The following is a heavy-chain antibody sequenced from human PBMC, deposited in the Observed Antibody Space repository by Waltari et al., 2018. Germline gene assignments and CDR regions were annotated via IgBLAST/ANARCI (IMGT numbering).Heavy chain of an antibody. CDR1: GGSISRGSYY. Sequence: QVQLQESGPGLVKPSQTLSLTCTVSGGSISRGSYYWSWIRQPAGKGLGRIGRIYTRRGTTYNPSLKSRVTISVDTSKNQCSLKLSSVTAADTAVYYCAVSYYDFWSGYSGFDYWGQGTLVTVSS. CDR3: AVSYYDFWSGYSGFDY. CDR2: IYTRRGT. V-gene: IGHV4-61*02. D-gene: IGHD3-3*01. J-gene: IGHJ4*02.